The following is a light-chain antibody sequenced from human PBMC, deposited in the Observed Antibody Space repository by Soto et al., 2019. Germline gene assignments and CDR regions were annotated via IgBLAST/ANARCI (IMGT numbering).Light chain of an antibody. V-gene: IGKV4-1*01. J-gene: IGKJ4*01. CDR1: QGVLYSSNNKNY. CDR3: QQYYTLPLT. CDR2: WAS. Sequence: DIVMTQSPGSLSVSLGERATINCKSSQGVLYSSNNKNYLAWYQQKPGQPPKLLLSWASARESGVPERFSGSGSGTLFTLSISSLQAEDVAVYYCQQYYTLPLTFGGGTKVDIK.